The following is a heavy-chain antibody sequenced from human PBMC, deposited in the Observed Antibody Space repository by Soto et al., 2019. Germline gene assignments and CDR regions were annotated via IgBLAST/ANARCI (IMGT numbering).Heavy chain of an antibody. CDR1: GYTFRNYG. V-gene: IGHV1-18*01. J-gene: IGHJ3*02. Sequence: QVQLLQSGPELMKPGASVKLSCKASGYTFRNYGINWVRQAPGQGREWMGWISAYNGDTNYAHNFQGMATMATDSPTSTAYLALRSLKYDDTAVDYCERDGRQLVPHSDNLDIWGHGTTVTVSS. CDR2: ISAYNGDT. D-gene: IGHD3-10*01. CDR3: ERDGRQLVPHSDNLDI.